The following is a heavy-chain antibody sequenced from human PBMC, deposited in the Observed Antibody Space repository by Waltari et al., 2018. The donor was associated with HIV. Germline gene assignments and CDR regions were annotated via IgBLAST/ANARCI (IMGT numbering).Heavy chain of an antibody. D-gene: IGHD6-6*01. V-gene: IGHV4-39*07. CDR1: GESITSGPSS. CDR2: IYYIGTT. J-gene: IGHJ5*01. CDR3: ARNTTSSPWFDS. Sequence: QLQLQESGPGLVKPSETLSLTCSVSGESITSGPSSWAWIRQPPGKPLEWIATIYYIGTTYYNPSFKSRVTMSVDTSRNQFSLTLNSVTAADTAVYYCARNTTSSPWFDSWGPGTPVAVSS.